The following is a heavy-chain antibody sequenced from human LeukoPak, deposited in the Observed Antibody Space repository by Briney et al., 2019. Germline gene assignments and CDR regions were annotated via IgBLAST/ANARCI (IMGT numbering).Heavy chain of an antibody. D-gene: IGHD6-25*01. Sequence: GGSLRLSCAASGFTFSGYDMHWVRQATGKSLEWVSGIGIPGDTYYPGSVKGRFTISRENGKNSFYPQMNSLRVEDTAVYYCVRAHVAAGLAFDIWGQGTMVTVSS. CDR2: IGIPGDT. V-gene: IGHV3-13*01. CDR3: VRAHVAAGLAFDI. CDR1: GFTFSGYD. J-gene: IGHJ3*02.